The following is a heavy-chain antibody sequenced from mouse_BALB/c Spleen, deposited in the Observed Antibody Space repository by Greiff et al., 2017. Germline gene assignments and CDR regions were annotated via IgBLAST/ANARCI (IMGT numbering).Heavy chain of an antibody. CDR3: ARWSTTVVGPNWYFDV. CDR1: GFNIKDTY. CDR2: IDPANGNT. J-gene: IGHJ1*01. D-gene: IGHD1-1*01. Sequence: EVKLMESGAELVKPGASVKLSCTASGFNIKDTYMHWVKQRPEQGLEWIGRIDPANGNTKYDPKFQGKATITADTSSNTAYLQLSSLTSEDTAVYYCARWSTTVVGPNWYFDVWGAGTTVTVSS. V-gene: IGHV14-3*02.